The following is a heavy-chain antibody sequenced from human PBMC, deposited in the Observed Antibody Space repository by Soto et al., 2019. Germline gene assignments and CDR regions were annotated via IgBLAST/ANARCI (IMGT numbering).Heavy chain of an antibody. V-gene: IGHV5-10-1*01. CDR3: ARHQSGIYPSFDY. J-gene: IGHJ4*02. Sequence: GESLKISCKGSGYSFTSYWISWVRQMPGKGLEWMGKINPSDSYTNYSPSFQGHVTISADKSISTASLQWSSLKASDTAMYYCARHQSGIYPSFDYWGQGTLVTVSS. D-gene: IGHD1-26*01. CDR1: GYSFTSYW. CDR2: INPSDSYT.